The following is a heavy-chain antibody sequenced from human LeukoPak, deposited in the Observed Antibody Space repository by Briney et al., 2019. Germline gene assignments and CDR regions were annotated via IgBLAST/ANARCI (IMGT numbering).Heavy chain of an antibody. CDR3: ARHPDSNNFDY. D-gene: IGHD6-13*01. Sequence: SETLSLTCAVYGGSFSGYYWSWLRQPPGKGLEWIGEINHSGSTNYNPSLKSRVTISVDTSKNQFSLKLSSVTAADTAVYYCARHPDSNNFDYWGQGTLVTVSS. CDR1: GGSFSGYY. J-gene: IGHJ4*02. CDR2: INHSGST. V-gene: IGHV4-34*01.